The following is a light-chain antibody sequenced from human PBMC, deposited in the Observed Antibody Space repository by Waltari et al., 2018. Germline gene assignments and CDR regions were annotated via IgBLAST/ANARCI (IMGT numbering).Light chain of an antibody. CDR1: SGRIDSKY. V-gene: IGLV6-57*03. CDR2: KDN. CDR3: QSVDGSNNPL. J-gene: IGLJ7*02. Sequence: VFTQPHSVSGSPGQTVTISCTRSSGRIDSKYVQWYQQRPGSAPTTVIYKDNQRPSGVPDRFSGSIDSSSNSASLTISGLKSEDEADYYCQSVDGSNNPLFGGGTRLTAL.